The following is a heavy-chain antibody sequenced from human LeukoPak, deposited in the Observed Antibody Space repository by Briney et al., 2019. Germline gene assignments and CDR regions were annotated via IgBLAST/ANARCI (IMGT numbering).Heavy chain of an antibody. D-gene: IGHD3-16*01. CDR2: ITRSGGT. J-gene: IGHJ6*02. Sequence: GGSLRLSCEASEFFLSSDAMSWVRQAPGKGREWVATITRSGGTWYADTVKGRFTISRDNSKNTLFLQMNSLRGEDTAVYQCARGGGDYYYYGLDVWGQGTTVTVSS. V-gene: IGHV3-23*01. CDR3: ARGGGDYYYYGLDV. CDR1: EFFLSSDA.